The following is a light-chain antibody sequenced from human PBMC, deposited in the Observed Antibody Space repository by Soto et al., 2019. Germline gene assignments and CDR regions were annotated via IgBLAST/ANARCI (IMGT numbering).Light chain of an antibody. CDR3: FSFTSTNTHV. CDR1: CSDFGSYKF. CDR2: ETS. Sequence: QSALTQPSSVSGSPGQSVTISCTGTCSDFGSYKFVSWYQHHPGKVPKVIIYETSKRPSGVSDRFSGSKSGNTASLTISGLQAEDEADYYCFSFTSTNTHVFGSGTKVTVL. V-gene: IGLV2-23*01. J-gene: IGLJ1*01.